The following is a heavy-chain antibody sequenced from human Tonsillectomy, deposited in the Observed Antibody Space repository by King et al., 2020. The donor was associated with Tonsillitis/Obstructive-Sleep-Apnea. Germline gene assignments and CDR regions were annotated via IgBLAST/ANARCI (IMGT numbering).Heavy chain of an antibody. J-gene: IGHJ4*02. D-gene: IGHD2-2*02. CDR2: ISGSGGST. V-gene: IGHV3-23*04. CDR3: AKGLQHCTSTNCYSRIDY. Sequence: VQLVESGGGLVQPGGSLRLSCAASGFTFSNYAMSWVRQAPGKGLEWVSGISGSGGSTYDADSVKGRFTISRDNSKNTLYLQMNSLRAEDTAVYYCAKGLQHCTSTNCYSRIDYWGQGTLVTVSS. CDR1: GFTFSNYA.